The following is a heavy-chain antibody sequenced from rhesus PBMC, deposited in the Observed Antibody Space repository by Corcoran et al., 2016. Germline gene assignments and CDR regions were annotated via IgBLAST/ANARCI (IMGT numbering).Heavy chain of an antibody. CDR2: ISYSGST. CDR1: GYSISSGYG. D-gene: IGHD1-44*01. J-gene: IGHJ4*01. V-gene: IGHV4-122*02. CDR3: ARESGGGLGY. Sequence: QLQLQESGPGLVKPSETLSLTCAVSGYSISSGYGWSWIRQPPGKGLEWIWYISYSGSTSYNPSLKSRVTMSRDTSKNQFSLKLSSVTAADTAVYYCARESGGGLGYWGQGVLVTVSS.